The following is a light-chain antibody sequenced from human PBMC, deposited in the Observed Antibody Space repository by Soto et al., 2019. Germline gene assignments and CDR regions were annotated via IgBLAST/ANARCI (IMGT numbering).Light chain of an antibody. J-gene: IGKJ1*01. CDR1: QNVARI. CDR2: SAS. CDR3: QRSYNVPWT. V-gene: IGKV1-39*01. Sequence: DIQMTQSPSSLSASVGDRVTITCRASQNVARIVSWYQQKPGQAPTLLLYSASTLQSGVPSRFSGSGSGTDFTLTISSLQPEDFATYYCQRSYNVPWTFGQGTRMEVK.